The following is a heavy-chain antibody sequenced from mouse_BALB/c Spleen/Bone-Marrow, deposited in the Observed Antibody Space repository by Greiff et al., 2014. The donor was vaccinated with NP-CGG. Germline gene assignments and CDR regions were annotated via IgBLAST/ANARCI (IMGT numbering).Heavy chain of an antibody. D-gene: IGHD2-14*01. CDR2: INPSSGYT. Sequence: QVQLKQSGGEMARPGASVKMSCKASGYTFSSYTMHWVKKRPGQGLEWIGYINPSSGYTNYNQKFKDKATLTADKSSSTAYMQLSSLTSEDSAVYYCARYRYDWYFDVWGAGTTVTVSS. CDR3: ARYRYDWYFDV. CDR1: GYTFSSYT. V-gene: IGHV1-4*01. J-gene: IGHJ1*01.